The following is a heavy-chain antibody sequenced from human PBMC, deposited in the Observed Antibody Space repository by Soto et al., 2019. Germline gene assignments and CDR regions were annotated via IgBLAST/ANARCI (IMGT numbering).Heavy chain of an antibody. CDR3: VHYDSSGYYASFDY. Sequence: QVQLVQSGAEVKKPGSSVKVSCKASGGTFSSYAISWVRQAPGQGLEWMGGIIPIFGTANYAQKFQGRVTITADESTSTAYMVLSSLRSEDTAVYYCVHYDSSGYYASFDYWGQGTLVTVSS. CDR1: GGTFSSYA. D-gene: IGHD3-22*01. V-gene: IGHV1-69*01. J-gene: IGHJ4*02. CDR2: IIPIFGTA.